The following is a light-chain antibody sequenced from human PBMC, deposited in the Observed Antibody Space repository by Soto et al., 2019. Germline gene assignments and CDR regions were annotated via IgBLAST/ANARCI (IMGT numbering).Light chain of an antibody. CDR1: QSVSSTT. CDR2: DTS. V-gene: IGKV3-20*01. Sequence: EIVLTQSPCTLSLSPGERATLSCRASQSVSSTTIAWYQQKAGRAPRLLIYDTSTRATGVSDRFSGSGSGADFTLTISRLEPEDFAFYYCLHYGISVWTFGQGTKV. J-gene: IGKJ1*01. CDR3: LHYGISVWT.